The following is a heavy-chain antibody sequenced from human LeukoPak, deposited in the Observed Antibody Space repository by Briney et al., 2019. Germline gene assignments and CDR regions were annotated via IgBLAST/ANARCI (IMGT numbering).Heavy chain of an antibody. CDR1: GFTFSSYS. J-gene: IGHJ6*03. V-gene: IGHV3-21*04. Sequence: GGSLRLSCAASGFTFSSYSMNWVRQAPGKGLEWVSSISSSSSYIYYTDSVKGRFTISRDNAKNSLYLQMNSLRAEDTALYYCARGGVAPDYYYYYMDVWGKGTTVTVSS. CDR2: ISSSSSYI. CDR3: ARGGVAPDYYYYYMDV. D-gene: IGHD5-12*01.